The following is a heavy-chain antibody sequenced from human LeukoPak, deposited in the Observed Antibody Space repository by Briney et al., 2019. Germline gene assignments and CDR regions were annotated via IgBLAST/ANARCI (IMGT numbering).Heavy chain of an antibody. CDR2: ISAYNGNT. Sequence: GASLKVSCKASGYTFTSYGINWVRQAPGQGLEWMGWISAYNGNTIYAQKLQGRVAMTTDTSTSTAYMELRSLRSDDTAVYYCARAPSHYGGNFDYWGQGTLVTVSS. V-gene: IGHV1-18*01. J-gene: IGHJ4*02. D-gene: IGHD4-23*01. CDR1: GYTFTSYG. CDR3: ARAPSHYGGNFDY.